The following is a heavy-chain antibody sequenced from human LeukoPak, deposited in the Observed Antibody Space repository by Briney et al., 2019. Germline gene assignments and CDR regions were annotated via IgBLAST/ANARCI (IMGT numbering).Heavy chain of an antibody. Sequence: ASVKVSCKASGYTFTSYDINWVRQATGQGLEWMGWMNPNSGNTGYAQKFRGRVTMTRNTSISTAYMELSSLRSEDTAVYYCARGFPPYSSSSEEVDYWGQGTLVTVSS. CDR1: GYTFTSYD. D-gene: IGHD6-6*01. CDR2: MNPNSGNT. V-gene: IGHV1-8*01. J-gene: IGHJ4*02. CDR3: ARGFPPYSSSSEEVDY.